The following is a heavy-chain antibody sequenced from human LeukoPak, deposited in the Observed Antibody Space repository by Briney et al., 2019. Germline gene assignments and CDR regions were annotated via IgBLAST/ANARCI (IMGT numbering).Heavy chain of an antibody. J-gene: IGHJ6*02. Sequence: GGSLRLSCAASGFTFDDYAMHWVRQAPGKGLEWVSGISWNSGSIGYADSVKGRFTISRDNAKNSLYLQMNSLRAEDMALYYCARDDMVRGIIPDVWGQGTTVTVSS. CDR3: ARDDMVRGIIPDV. V-gene: IGHV3-9*03. CDR1: GFTFDDYA. D-gene: IGHD3-10*01. CDR2: ISWNSGSI.